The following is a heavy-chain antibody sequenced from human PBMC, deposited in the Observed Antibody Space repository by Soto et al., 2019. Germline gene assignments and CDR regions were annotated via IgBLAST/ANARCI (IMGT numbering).Heavy chain of an antibody. Sequence: LRLSCAVSGFIFDDYAMHWVRQAPGKGLEWVSGINWNSGSIRYADSVKGRFTISRDNAKKSLYLQMNSLRAEDTALYYCAKDRGGHDARSAFDIWGQGTMVTVSS. CDR2: INWNSGSI. J-gene: IGHJ3*02. CDR3: AKDRGGHDARSAFDI. D-gene: IGHD5-12*01. V-gene: IGHV3-9*01. CDR1: GFIFDDYA.